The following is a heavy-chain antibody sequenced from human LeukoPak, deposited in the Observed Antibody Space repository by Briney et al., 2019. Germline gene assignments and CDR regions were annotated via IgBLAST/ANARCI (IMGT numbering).Heavy chain of an antibody. J-gene: IGHJ3*02. D-gene: IGHD3-10*01. CDR3: ARSSELWFGEIDAFDI. CDR1: GYSFTSYW. CDR2: IYPGDSDT. V-gene: IGHV5-51*01. Sequence: LGESLKISCKGSGYSFTSYWIGWVRQMPGKGLEWMGIIYPGDSDTRYSPSFQGQVTISADKSISTAYLQWSSLKASDTAMYYCARSSELWFGEIDAFDIWGQGTMVTVSS.